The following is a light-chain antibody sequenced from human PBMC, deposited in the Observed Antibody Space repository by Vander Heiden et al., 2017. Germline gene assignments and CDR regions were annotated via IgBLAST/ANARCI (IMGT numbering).Light chain of an antibody. V-gene: IGLV7-43*01. Sequence: QTAVPLELLLTVSPGGTVPRACASSTGAVTSAYDPNWFQQKPGQAPRALIYSTSNGHSWTPARFAGSRLGGKAALTVTGVQPEDEAEYCCLLYDDGAQSGVFGGGTKLTVL. CDR1: TGAVTSAYD. J-gene: IGLJ3*02. CDR3: LLYDDGAQSGV. CDR2: STS.